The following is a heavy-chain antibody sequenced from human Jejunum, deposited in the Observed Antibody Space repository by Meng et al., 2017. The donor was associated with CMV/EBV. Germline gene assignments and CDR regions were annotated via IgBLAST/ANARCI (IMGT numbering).Heavy chain of an antibody. CDR1: GLTFTSYS. J-gene: IGHJ6*02. D-gene: IGHD3-3*01. CDR2: ISSSSSYI. Sequence: AAYGLTFTSYSMNGVRQAPGKGLEWVSSISSSSSYIYYADSVKGRFTISRDNAKNSLYLQMNSLRAEDTAVYYCARAGGIYDSPDVWGQGTTVTVSS. CDR3: ARAGGIYDSPDV. V-gene: IGHV3-21*01.